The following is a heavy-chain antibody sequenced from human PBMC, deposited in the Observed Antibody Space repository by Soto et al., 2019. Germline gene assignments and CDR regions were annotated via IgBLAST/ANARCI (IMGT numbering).Heavy chain of an antibody. V-gene: IGHV4-34*01. CDR2: ITHSGST. CDR3: ATDMEGSSWYFPDY. Sequence: SETLSLTCAFYGVSFSDFYLSRIRQPPAKGLAWIGEITHSGSTNYNPSLKSRVTISVDTSKNQFSLQLSSVTAADTAVYYCATDMEGSSWYFPDYWGQATLVTVSS. CDR1: GVSFSDFY. D-gene: IGHD6-13*01. J-gene: IGHJ4*02.